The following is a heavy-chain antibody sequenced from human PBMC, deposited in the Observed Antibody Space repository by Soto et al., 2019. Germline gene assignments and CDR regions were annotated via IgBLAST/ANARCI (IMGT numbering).Heavy chain of an antibody. CDR1: GFTFSIYW. V-gene: IGHV3-74*01. CDR2: ISTDGSTT. D-gene: IGHD2-21*02. J-gene: IGHJ4*02. CDR3: ARGGGNSPFDY. Sequence: EVPLVESGGVLVQPGGSLRLSCAASGFTFSIYWMHWVRQAPGKGLVWVSRISTDGSTTTYADSVKGRFTISRDNAKNTLYLQMNTLTAEDTAVYYCARGGGNSPFDYWGQGTLVTVSS.